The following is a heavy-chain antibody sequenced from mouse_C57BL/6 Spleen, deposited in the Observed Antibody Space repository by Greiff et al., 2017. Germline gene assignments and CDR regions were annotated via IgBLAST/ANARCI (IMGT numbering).Heavy chain of an antibody. CDR1: GYNFTSYW. CDR2: IYPGSGST. Sequence: VQLQQPGAELVKPGASVKMSCKASGYNFTSYWITWVKQRPGQGLEWIGDIYPGSGSTNYNEKFKSKATLTVDTSSSTAYMQLSRLTAEYSAVYYCAKPRYPYYSIDYWGQGTSVTFSS. D-gene: IGHD2-12*01. V-gene: IGHV1-55*01. CDR3: AKPRYPYYSIDY. J-gene: IGHJ4*01.